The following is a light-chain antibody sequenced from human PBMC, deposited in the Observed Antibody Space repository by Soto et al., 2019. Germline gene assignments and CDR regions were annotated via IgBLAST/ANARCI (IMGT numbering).Light chain of an antibody. V-gene: IGKV3-20*01. CDR1: QSVSSSY. Sequence: EIVLTQSPGTLSLSPGERATLSCRASQSVSSSYLAWYKQKPGQAPRLLIYGASSRATGIPDRFSGSGSGTDFTLTISRLEPEDFAVYYCQQYGSSPLYPFGQGTKLEIK. J-gene: IGKJ2*01. CDR2: GAS. CDR3: QQYGSSPLYP.